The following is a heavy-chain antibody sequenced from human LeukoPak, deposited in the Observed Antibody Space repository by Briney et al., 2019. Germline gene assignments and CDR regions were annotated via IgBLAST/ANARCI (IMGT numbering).Heavy chain of an antibody. V-gene: IGHV4-4*07. J-gene: IGHJ4*02. CDR2: IYTSGTT. CDR1: GDFISTYY. Sequence: PSETQSLTCTVSGDFISTYYWSWIRQPAGKGLEWVGRIYTSGTTNYNPSLKSRVTMSVDTSKNQFSLKLSSVTAADTAVYYCARDLSDWGQGILVTVSS. CDR3: ARDLSD.